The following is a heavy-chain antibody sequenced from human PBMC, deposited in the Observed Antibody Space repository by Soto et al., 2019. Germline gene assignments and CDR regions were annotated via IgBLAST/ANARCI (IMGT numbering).Heavy chain of an antibody. D-gene: IGHD3-22*01. CDR1: GYTFTSYA. CDR2: INAGNGNT. CDR3: ARFPTEYHYDSSGYYFYY. V-gene: IGHV1-3*01. J-gene: IGHJ4*02. Sequence: ASVKVSCKASGYTFTSYAMHWVRQAPGQRLEWMGWINAGNGNTKYSQKFQGRVTITRDTSASTAYMELSSLRSEDTAVYYCARFPTEYHYDSSGYYFYYWGQGTLVTVSS.